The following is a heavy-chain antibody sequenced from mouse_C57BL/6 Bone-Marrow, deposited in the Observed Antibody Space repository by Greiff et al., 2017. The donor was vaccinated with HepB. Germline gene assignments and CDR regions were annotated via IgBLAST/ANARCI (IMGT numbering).Heavy chain of an antibody. J-gene: IGHJ2*01. CDR3: ARGTTVVGGY. CDR1: GYTFTSYG. V-gene: IGHV1-81*01. D-gene: IGHD1-1*01. CDR2: IYPRSGNT. Sequence: VQLQESGAELARPGASVKLSCKASGYTFTSYGISWVKQRTGQGLEWIGEIYPRSGNTYYNEKFKGKATLTADKSSSTAYMELRSLTSEDSAVYFCARGTTVVGGYWGQGTTLTVSS.